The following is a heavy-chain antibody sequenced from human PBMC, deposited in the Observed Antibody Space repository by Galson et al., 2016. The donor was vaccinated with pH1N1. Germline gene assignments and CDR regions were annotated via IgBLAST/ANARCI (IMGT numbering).Heavy chain of an antibody. CDR1: GGSISSGDYY. CDR2: IYYSGST. J-gene: IGHJ5*02. V-gene: IGHV4-31*03. CDR3: ARTVWFGELGAWFDP. D-gene: IGHD3-10*01. Sequence: TLSLTCPVSGGSISSGDYYWSWIRQHPGKGLEWIGYIYYSGSTYYYPSLKSRVSISVYTSKNQFSLKLSSVTAADTAVYYCARTVWFGELGAWFDPWGQGTLVTVSS.